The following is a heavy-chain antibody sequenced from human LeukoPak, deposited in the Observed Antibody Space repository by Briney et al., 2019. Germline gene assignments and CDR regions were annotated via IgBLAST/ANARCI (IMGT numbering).Heavy chain of an antibody. CDR2: IKQDGSEK. Sequence: PGGSLRLSCAASGFTFSDYYMSWIRQAPGKGLEWVANIKQDGSEKYYVDSVKGRFTISRDNAKNSLYLQMNSLRAEDTAVYYCARGYNYGTFWGQGTLVTVSS. J-gene: IGHJ4*02. D-gene: IGHD5-18*01. CDR1: GFTFSDYY. CDR3: ARGYNYGTF. V-gene: IGHV3-7*04.